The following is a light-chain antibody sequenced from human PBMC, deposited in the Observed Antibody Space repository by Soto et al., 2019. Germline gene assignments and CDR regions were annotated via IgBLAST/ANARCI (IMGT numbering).Light chain of an antibody. V-gene: IGKV3-20*01. Sequence: EIVLTQSPGTLSLSTGEKATLSCRGSQSVGDTFLSWYQQKPGLAPRLLIYGVSNRATGIPDRFSGSGSGTDFILTISRLEPEDFALYYCGQFVSSPPRTFGQGTKVDIK. CDR3: GQFVSSPPRT. CDR1: QSVGDTF. CDR2: GVS. J-gene: IGKJ1*01.